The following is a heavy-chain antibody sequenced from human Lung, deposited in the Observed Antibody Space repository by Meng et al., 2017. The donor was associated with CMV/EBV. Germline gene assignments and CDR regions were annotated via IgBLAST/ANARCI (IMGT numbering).Heavy chain of an antibody. D-gene: IGHD3-10*01. CDR3: LRRSGGSV. CDR1: GDSITNHNW. CDR2: IPHRGSS. Sequence: QVHFRGSGPALVKPSETLSLTCAVSGDSITNHNWWAWVRQPPGKGLEWIGEIPHRGSSAYNPSLKSRVSMSIDKSKNQFSLKLTSVTAADTAVYHCLRRSGGSVWGQGTLVTVSS. J-gene: IGHJ1*01. V-gene: IGHV4-4*02.